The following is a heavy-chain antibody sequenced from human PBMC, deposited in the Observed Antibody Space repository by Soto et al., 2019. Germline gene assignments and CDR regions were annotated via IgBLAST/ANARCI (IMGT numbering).Heavy chain of an antibody. CDR3: ARLAYYYDSSGYYHFDY. CDR2: IYYSGSN. J-gene: IGHJ4*02. CDR1: GGSISSSSYY. V-gene: IGHV4-39*01. D-gene: IGHD3-22*01. Sequence: SETLSLTCTASGGSISSSSYYWGWIRPPPGQGLEWIGSIYYSGSNYYNPSLKSRATISVDTSKNQFSLKLSSVTAADTAVYYCARLAYYYDSSGYYHFDYWGQGTLVTVSS.